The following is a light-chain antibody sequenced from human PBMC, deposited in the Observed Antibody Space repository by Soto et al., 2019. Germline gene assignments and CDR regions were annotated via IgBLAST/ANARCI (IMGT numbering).Light chain of an antibody. CDR3: QQYDNWPPRP. CDR1: QSVSTN. V-gene: IGKV3-15*01. Sequence: EIVMTQSPATLSVSPGERATLSCRASQSVSTNLAWYQQKPGQAPRLLIYSASTRATGIPARFSGSGSGTEFTLTISSLQSEDFALYYCQQYDNWPPRPFGPGTKVDVK. CDR2: SAS. J-gene: IGKJ3*01.